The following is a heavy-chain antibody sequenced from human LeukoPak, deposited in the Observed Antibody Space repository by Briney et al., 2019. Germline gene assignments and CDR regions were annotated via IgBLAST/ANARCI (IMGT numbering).Heavy chain of an antibody. CDR2: INPNSGGT. Sequence: ASVKVSCKASGYTFTGYYMHWVRQAPGQGLKWMGWINPNSGGTNYAQKFQGRVTMTRDTSISTAYMELSRLRSDDTAVYYCARDRARWGSKTFGYWGQGTLVTVSS. D-gene: IGHD3-16*01. J-gene: IGHJ4*02. V-gene: IGHV1-2*02. CDR1: GYTFTGYY. CDR3: ARDRARWGSKTFGY.